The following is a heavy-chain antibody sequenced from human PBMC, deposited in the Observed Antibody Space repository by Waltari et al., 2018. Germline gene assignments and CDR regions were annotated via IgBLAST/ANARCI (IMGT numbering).Heavy chain of an antibody. V-gene: IGHV1-69*12. CDR3: ARRDYYYDSSGYAFDI. J-gene: IGHJ3*02. D-gene: IGHD3-22*01. CDR1: GGTFSSYA. CDR2: ISPIFGTA. Sequence: QVQLVQSGAEVKKPGSSVKVSCKASGGTFSSYAISWVRQAPGQGLEWMGGISPIFGTANYAQKCQGRVTITADESTSTAYMELSSLRSEDTAVYYCARRDYYYDSSGYAFDIWGQGTMVTVSS.